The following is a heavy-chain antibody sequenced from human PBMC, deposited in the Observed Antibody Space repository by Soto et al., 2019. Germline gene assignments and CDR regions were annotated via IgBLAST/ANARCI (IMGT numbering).Heavy chain of an antibody. CDR1: GGSFSGYY. J-gene: IGHJ4*02. V-gene: IGHV4-34*01. Sequence: SEILSLTCAVYGGSFSGYYWSWIRQPPGKGLEWIGEINHSGSTNYNPSLKSRVTISVDPSKNQFSLKLSSVTAADTAVYYCARGLTVVFDYWGQGTLVTVSS. CDR3: ARGLTVVFDY. CDR2: INHSGST. D-gene: IGHD7-27*01.